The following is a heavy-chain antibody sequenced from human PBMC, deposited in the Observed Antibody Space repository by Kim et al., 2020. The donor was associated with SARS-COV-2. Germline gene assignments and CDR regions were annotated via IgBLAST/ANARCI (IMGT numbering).Heavy chain of an antibody. Sequence: KGRFTISRDNSKNTLYLQMNSLRAEDTAVYYCATLPHSSGYLSGHDAFDIWGQGTMVTVSS. CDR3: ATLPHSSGYLSGHDAFDI. D-gene: IGHD3-22*01. J-gene: IGHJ3*02. V-gene: IGHV3-23*01.